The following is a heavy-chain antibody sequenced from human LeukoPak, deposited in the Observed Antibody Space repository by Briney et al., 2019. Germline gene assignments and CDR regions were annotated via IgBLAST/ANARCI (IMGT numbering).Heavy chain of an antibody. Sequence: PGGSLRLSCAASGFTFSIYSMNWVRQAPGKELEWVSSISSTSSYIYYADSVKGRFTISRDNAKNSLYLQMNSLRVEDTAVYYCARAFSATVVTPSYWGQGTLVTVSS. J-gene: IGHJ4*02. CDR1: GFTFSIYS. D-gene: IGHD4-23*01. V-gene: IGHV3-21*01. CDR2: ISSTSSYI. CDR3: ARAFSATVVTPSY.